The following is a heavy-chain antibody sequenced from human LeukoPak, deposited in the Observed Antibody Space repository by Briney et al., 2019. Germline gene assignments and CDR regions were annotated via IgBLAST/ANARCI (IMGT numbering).Heavy chain of an antibody. CDR2: ISAYNGNT. CDR1: GYTFTSYG. V-gene: IGHV1-18*01. J-gene: IGHJ6*03. D-gene: IGHD5-18*01. CDR3: ARDRYSYGSINYYYYMDV. Sequence: ASVKVSCKASGYTFTSYGISWVRQAPGQGLEWMGWISAYNGNTNYAQKLQGRVTMTRNTSISTAYMELSSLRSDDTAVYYCARDRYSYGSINYYYYMDVWGKGTTVTISS.